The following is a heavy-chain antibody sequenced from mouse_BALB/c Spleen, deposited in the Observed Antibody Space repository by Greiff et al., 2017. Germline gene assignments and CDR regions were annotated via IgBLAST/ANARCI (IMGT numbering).Heavy chain of an antibody. CDR1: GYTFTDYA. V-gene: IGHV1S137*01. CDR3: ARRYGNYSYYAMDY. Sequence: VQLQQSGAELVRPGVSVKISCKGSGYTFTDYAMHWVKQSHAKSLEWIGVISTYYGDASYNQKFKGKATMTVDKSSSTAYMELARLTSEDSAIYYCARRYGNYSYYAMDYWGQGTSVTVSS. D-gene: IGHD2-1*01. J-gene: IGHJ4*01. CDR2: ISTYYGDA.